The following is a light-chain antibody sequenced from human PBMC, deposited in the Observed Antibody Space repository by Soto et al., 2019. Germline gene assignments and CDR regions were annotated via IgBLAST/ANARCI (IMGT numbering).Light chain of an antibody. CDR2: DAS. CDR3: QQRSNWLWT. Sequence: EIVLTQSPGTLSLSPGERATLSCRASQSVSSYLAWYQQKPGQAPRLLIYDASNRATGIPARFSGSGSGTDFTLTISSLEPEDFAVYYCQQRSNWLWTFGQGTKVDIK. CDR1: QSVSSY. V-gene: IGKV3-11*01. J-gene: IGKJ1*01.